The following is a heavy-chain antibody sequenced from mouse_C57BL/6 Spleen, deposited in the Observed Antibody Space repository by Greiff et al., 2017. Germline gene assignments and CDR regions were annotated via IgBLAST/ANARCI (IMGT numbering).Heavy chain of an antibody. CDR1: GFTFTDYY. J-gene: IGHJ1*03. Sequence: EVQRVESGGGLVQPGGSLSLSCAASGFTFTDYYMSWVRQPPGKALEWLGFIRNKANGYTTEYSASVKGRFTISRDNSQSILYLQMNALRAEDSATYYCASNWDVWYFDVWGTGTTVTVSS. CDR2: IRNKANGYTT. CDR3: ASNWDVWYFDV. D-gene: IGHD4-1*01. V-gene: IGHV7-3*01.